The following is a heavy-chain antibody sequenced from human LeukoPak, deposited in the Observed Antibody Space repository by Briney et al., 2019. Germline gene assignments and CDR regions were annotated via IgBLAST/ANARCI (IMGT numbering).Heavy chain of an antibody. J-gene: IGHJ4*02. Sequence: TSETLSLTCTVSGGSISSYYWSWIRQPPGKGLEWIGYIYYSGSTNYNPSLKSRVTISVDTSKNQFSLKLSSVTAADTAVYYCARDRGYSYGHTFDYWGQGTLVTVSS. CDR1: GGSISSYY. CDR3: ARDRGYSYGHTFDY. D-gene: IGHD5-18*01. CDR2: IYYSGST. V-gene: IGHV4-59*12.